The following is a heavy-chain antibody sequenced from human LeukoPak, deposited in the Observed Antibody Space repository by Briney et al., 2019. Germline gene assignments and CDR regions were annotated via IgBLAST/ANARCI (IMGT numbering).Heavy chain of an antibody. V-gene: IGHV1-18*01. J-gene: IGHJ4*02. Sequence: ASVKVSCKASGYTFTSYGISWVRQAPGQGLEWMGWISAYDGNTNYAQKLQGRVTMTTDTSTSTAYMELRSLRSDDTAVYYCARVYYDFWSGYYPLGYWGQGTLVTVSS. CDR2: ISAYDGNT. CDR1: GYTFTSYG. D-gene: IGHD3-3*01. CDR3: ARVYYDFWSGYYPLGY.